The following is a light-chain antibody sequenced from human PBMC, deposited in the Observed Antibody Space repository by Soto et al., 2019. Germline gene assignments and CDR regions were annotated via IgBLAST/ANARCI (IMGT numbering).Light chain of an antibody. CDR1: QTVMTW. V-gene: IGKV1-5*03. Sequence: DIRMTQSPPTLSASVGDTVAITCRASQTVMTWLAWYQQKPGQAPRLLIYKASKLQSGVPARFSGSGSGTDFTLTISGLQPDDFATYYCQQYNSYLYTFGQGTKLEI. J-gene: IGKJ2*01. CDR3: QQYNSYLYT. CDR2: KAS.